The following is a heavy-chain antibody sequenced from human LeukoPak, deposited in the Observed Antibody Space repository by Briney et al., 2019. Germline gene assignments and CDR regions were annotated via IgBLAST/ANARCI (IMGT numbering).Heavy chain of an antibody. J-gene: IGHJ4*02. Sequence: PGGSLRLSRAASGFTFSSYSMNWVRQAPGKGLEWVSSISSSSYIYYADSVKGRFTTSRDNAKNSLYLQMNSLRAEDTAVYYCARTGTIQLDYWGQGTLVTVSS. CDR2: ISSSSYI. CDR3: ARTGTIQLDY. D-gene: IGHD1-1*01. V-gene: IGHV3-21*01. CDR1: GFTFSSYS.